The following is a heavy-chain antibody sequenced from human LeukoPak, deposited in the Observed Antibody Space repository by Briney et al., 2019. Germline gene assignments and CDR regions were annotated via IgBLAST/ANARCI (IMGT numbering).Heavy chain of an antibody. Sequence: GSSVKVSCQASGGTFSSYAISRVRQAPGQGLEWMGGIIPIFGTANYAQKFQGRVTITTDESTSTAYMELSSLRSEDTAVYYCASLCGGDCAGAFDIWGQGTMVTVSS. CDR3: ASLCGGDCAGAFDI. CDR2: IIPIFGTA. CDR1: GGTFSSYA. J-gene: IGHJ3*02. V-gene: IGHV1-69*05. D-gene: IGHD2-21*02.